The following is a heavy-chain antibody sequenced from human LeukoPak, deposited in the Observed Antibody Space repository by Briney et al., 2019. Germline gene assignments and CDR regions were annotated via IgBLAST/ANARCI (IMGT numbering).Heavy chain of an antibody. D-gene: IGHD2-2*01. CDR3: ARDCIGYCSSTSCQKRYWYFDL. V-gene: IGHV4-4*02. J-gene: IGHJ2*01. CDR2: IYHSGST. CDR1: GGSISSSNW. Sequence: SGTLSLTCAVSGGSISSSNWWSWVRPPPGKGLAWIGEIYHSGSTNYNPSLKSRVTISVDKSKNQFSLKLSSVTAADTAVYYCARDCIGYCSSTSCQKRYWYFDLWGRGTLVTVSS.